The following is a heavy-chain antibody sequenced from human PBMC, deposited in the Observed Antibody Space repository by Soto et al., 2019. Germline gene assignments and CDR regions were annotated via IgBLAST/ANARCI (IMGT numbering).Heavy chain of an antibody. Sequence: ASVKVSCKASGYTFTSYGISCVRQAPGQGLEWMGWISAYNGNTNYAQKLQGRVTMTTDTSTSTAYMELRSLRSDDTAVYYCAREISGYCSSTSCAPGTAAGYWGQGTLVTVSS. CDR2: ISAYNGNT. D-gene: IGHD2-2*01. V-gene: IGHV1-18*04. CDR3: AREISGYCSSTSCAPGTAAGY. CDR1: GYTFTSYG. J-gene: IGHJ4*02.